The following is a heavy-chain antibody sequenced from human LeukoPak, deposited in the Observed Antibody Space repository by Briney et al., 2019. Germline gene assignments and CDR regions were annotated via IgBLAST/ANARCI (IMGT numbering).Heavy chain of an antibody. V-gene: IGHV3-64*01. CDR3: ARGYALLDY. CDR2: ITTNGGST. CDR1: GFTFSTYA. Sequence: GGSLRLSCAASGFTFSTYAMHWVRQAPGKGLEYVSAITTNGGSTYYANSVKGRFTISRDNSKNTLYLQMGSLRAEDMAVYYCARGYALLDYWGQGTLVTGSS. D-gene: IGHD1-26*01. J-gene: IGHJ4*02.